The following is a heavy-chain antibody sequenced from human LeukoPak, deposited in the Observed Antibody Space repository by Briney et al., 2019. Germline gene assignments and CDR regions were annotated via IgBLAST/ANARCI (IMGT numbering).Heavy chain of an antibody. CDR3: ARVQYSSGFDY. D-gene: IGHD6-19*01. CDR1: GGSFSGYF. CDR2: IYYSGNT. J-gene: IGHJ4*02. Sequence: SETLSLTCAVYGGSFSGYFWSWIRQHPGKGLEWIGYIYYSGNTYYNPSLKSRVNISVDTSKNQFSLKLSSVTAADTAVYYCARVQYSSGFDYWGQGTLVTVSS. V-gene: IGHV4-31*11.